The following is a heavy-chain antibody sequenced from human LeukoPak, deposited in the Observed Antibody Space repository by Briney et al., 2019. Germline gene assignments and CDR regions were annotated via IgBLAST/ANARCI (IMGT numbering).Heavy chain of an antibody. CDR1: GFTFSSYS. J-gene: IGHJ4*02. Sequence: GGSLRLSCAASGFTFSSYSMQWVRQAPGKGLEWVAIIGSDGYSKYYGDSVKGRFTISRDNSKNAVYLQVNSLRTEDTAVYYCAKGGATVTRYVDQWGQGTLVTVSS. CDR2: IGSDGYSK. D-gene: IGHD4-17*01. V-gene: IGHV3-30*02. CDR3: AKGGATVTRYVDQ.